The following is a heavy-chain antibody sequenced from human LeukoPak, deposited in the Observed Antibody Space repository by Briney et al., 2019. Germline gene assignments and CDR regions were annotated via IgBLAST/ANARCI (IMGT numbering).Heavy chain of an antibody. CDR2: ISDSGGRT. D-gene: IGHD3-22*01. V-gene: IGHV3-23*01. CDR3: AKRGVVIRVILVGFHKEAYYFDS. Sequence: GGSLRLSCAASGFAFSDAWMDWVRQAPGKGLEWVAGISDSGGRTNYADSVKGRFAISRDNPRNTLYLQMNSLRAEDTAVYFCAKRGVVIRVILVGFHKEAYYFDSWGQGALVTVSS. J-gene: IGHJ4*02. CDR1: GFAFSDAW.